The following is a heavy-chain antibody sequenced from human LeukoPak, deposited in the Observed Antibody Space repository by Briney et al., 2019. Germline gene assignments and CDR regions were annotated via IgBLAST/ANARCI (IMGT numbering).Heavy chain of an antibody. CDR3: TKDFLIDPL. CDR1: GFTFSSYW. Sequence: PGGSLRLSCAASGFTFSSYWMSWVRQAPGKGLEWVSFIGTNSRTTYYGDSVKGRFTISRDNAKNSLFLQMDSLRAEDTAVYYCTKDFLIDPLWGQGTLVTVSS. V-gene: IGHV3-48*04. D-gene: IGHD2/OR15-2a*01. J-gene: IGHJ4*02. CDR2: IGTNSRTT.